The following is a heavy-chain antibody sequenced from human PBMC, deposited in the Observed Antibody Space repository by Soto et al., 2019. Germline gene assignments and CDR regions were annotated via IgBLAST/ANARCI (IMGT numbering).Heavy chain of an antibody. J-gene: IGHJ4*02. CDR1: GYTFTSYG. CDR2: FIAMLGTP. V-gene: IGHV1-69*13. CDR3: ARGAMANFDY. Sequence: SVKVSCKASGYTFTSYGVSWVRQAPGQGLEWMGGFIAMLGTPTYAKKVQGRATTSADESLTSSYLELRSLRSEDTGVYFCARGAMANFDYWGQGTVVTVSS. D-gene: IGHD5-18*01.